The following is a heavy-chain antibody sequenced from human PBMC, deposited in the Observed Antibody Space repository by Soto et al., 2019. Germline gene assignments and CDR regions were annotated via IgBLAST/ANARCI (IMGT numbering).Heavy chain of an antibody. V-gene: IGHV3-48*01. Sequence: GGSLRLSCVASGFTFSSYGMNWVRQAPGKGLEWVSYISSSSSTIYYADSVKGRFSISRDNSKNTLYLQMNSLRAEDTAVYYCARGPGASVYYYYYGMDVWGQGTTVTVSS. CDR2: ISSSSSTI. CDR3: ARGPGASVYYYYYGMDV. J-gene: IGHJ6*02. CDR1: GFTFSSYG. D-gene: IGHD1-26*01.